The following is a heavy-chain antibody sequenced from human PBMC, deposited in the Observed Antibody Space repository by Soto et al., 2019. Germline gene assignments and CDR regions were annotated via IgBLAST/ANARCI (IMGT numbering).Heavy chain of an antibody. Sequence: GGSLRLSCAASGFTFSSYGMHWVRQAPGKGLEWVAVISYDGSNKYYADSVKGRFTISRDNSKNTLYLQMNSLRAEDTAVYYCAKSRGGPIAVAGIDYWGQGTLVTVSS. CDR3: AKSRGGPIAVAGIDY. CDR2: ISYDGSNK. J-gene: IGHJ4*02. D-gene: IGHD6-19*01. CDR1: GFTFSSYG. V-gene: IGHV3-30*18.